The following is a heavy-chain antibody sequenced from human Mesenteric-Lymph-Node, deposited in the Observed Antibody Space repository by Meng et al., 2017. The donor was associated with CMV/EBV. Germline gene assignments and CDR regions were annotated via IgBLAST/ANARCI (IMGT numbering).Heavy chain of an antibody. CDR2: IYYSGST. J-gene: IGHJ4*02. CDR3: ASDSSGYYFFDS. Sequence: SETLSLTCTVSGGSISSGGYYWSWIRQHPGKGLEWIGYIYYSGSTYYNPSLKSRVTISVDTSKKQFSLQLSSVTAADTAVYYCASDSSGYYFFDSWGQGTLVTVSS. V-gene: IGHV4-31*03. D-gene: IGHD6-19*01. CDR1: GGSISSGGYY.